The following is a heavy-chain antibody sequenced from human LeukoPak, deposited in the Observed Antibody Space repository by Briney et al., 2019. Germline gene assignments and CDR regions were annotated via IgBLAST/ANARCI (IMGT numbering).Heavy chain of an antibody. CDR1: GFTFSSYT. CDR3: ARDLGTTMITSLGY. CDR2: ISSSSTYK. V-gene: IGHV3-21*01. D-gene: IGHD3-22*01. Sequence: GGSLRLSCAASGFTFSSYTMNWVRQAPGKGLEWVSSISSSSTYKYYADSVEGRFTISRDNAENSLFLEMNSLRAEDTAVYYCARDLGTTMITSLGYWGQGTLVTVSS. J-gene: IGHJ4*02.